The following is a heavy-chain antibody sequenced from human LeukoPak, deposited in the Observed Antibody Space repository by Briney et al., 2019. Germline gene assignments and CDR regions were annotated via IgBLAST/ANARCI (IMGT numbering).Heavy chain of an antibody. J-gene: IGHJ4*02. Sequence: PGGSLRLSCAASGFTSDDYAMHWVRQAPGKGLEWVSGISWNSGSIGYADSVKGRFTISRDNAKNSLYLQMNSLRAEDTALYYCAKVYSSGWPNYFDYWGQGTLVTVSS. CDR3: AKVYSSGWPNYFDY. D-gene: IGHD6-19*01. CDR2: ISWNSGSI. V-gene: IGHV3-9*02. CDR1: GFTSDDYA.